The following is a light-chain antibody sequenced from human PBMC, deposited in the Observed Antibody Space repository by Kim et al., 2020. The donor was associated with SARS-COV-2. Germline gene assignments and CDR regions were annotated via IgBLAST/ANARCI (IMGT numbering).Light chain of an antibody. J-gene: IGLJ1*01. CDR1: KIGSKS. CDR3: QVWDSSGDHQAV. V-gene: IGLV3-21*04. CDR2: YNR. Sequence: SYELTQPPSVSVAPGETAWITCGGSKIGSKSVHWYQQKPGQAPLLVMYYNRDRPSGIPERFSGSNSGNTATLSISRVEAGDEADYYCQVWDSSGDHQAVFGTETKVTVL.